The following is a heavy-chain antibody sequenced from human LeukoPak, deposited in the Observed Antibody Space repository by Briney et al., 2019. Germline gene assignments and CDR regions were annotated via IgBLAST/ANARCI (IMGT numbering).Heavy chain of an antibody. D-gene: IGHD2-2*02. CDR1: GFTFSSYG. Sequence: GGSLRLSCAASGFTFSSYGMHWVRQAPGKGLEWVAVISYDGSNKYYADSVKGRFTISRDNSKNTLYLQMNSLRAEDTAVYYCAKSMEHLGYCSSTSCYTPGIDPWGQGTLVTVSS. CDR2: ISYDGSNK. J-gene: IGHJ5*02. V-gene: IGHV3-30*18. CDR3: AKSMEHLGYCSSTSCYTPGIDP.